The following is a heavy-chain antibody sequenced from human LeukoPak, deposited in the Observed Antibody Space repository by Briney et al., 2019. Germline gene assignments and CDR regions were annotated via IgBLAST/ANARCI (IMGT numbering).Heavy chain of an antibody. CDR3: ATLRGSYWHYYYGMDV. CDR1: GYTLTELS. J-gene: IGHJ6*02. CDR2: FDPEDGET. D-gene: IGHD1-26*01. Sequence: ASMKVSCKVSGYTLTELSMHWVRQAPGKGLEWTGGFDPEDGETIYAQKFQGRVTMTEDTSTDTAYMELSSLRSEDTAVYYCATLRGSYWHYYYGMDVWGQGTTVTVSS. V-gene: IGHV1-24*01.